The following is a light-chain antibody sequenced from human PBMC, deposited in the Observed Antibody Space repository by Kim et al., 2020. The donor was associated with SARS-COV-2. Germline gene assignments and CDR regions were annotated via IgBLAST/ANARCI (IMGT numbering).Light chain of an antibody. CDR2: LGS. CDR3: MQTLTLETPNT. Sequence: DLLMTQSPLSLPVTLGEPASISCRCSQSLLHSNGYNYLDWYLQKPGQSPQLLIYLGSKRASGVPDRFSGSGSGTDFTLEISGVEAEDVGIYYCMQTLTLETPNTFGQGTKLEI. V-gene: IGKV2-28*01. J-gene: IGKJ2*01. CDR1: QSLLHSNGYNY.